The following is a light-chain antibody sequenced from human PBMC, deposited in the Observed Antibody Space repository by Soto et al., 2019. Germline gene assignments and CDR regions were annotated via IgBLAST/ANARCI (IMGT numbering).Light chain of an antibody. CDR2: DAS. V-gene: IGKV3-11*01. J-gene: IGKJ5*01. CDR1: QSISNY. CDR3: QQRSNWPPSIT. Sequence: EIMFTQSPVTLSLSPGQGDALSCRASQSISNYLAWYQQKPGQAPRLLIYDASNRATGNPARFSGSGSGTDFTLTISSLEPEDFAVYYCQQRSNWPPSITFGQGTRLEI.